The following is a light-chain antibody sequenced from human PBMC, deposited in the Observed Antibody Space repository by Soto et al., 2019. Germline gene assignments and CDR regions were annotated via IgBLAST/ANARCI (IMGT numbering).Light chain of an antibody. V-gene: IGLV2-14*01. Sequence: SLLTQPASVYGSPGQSITISCPGTSSDVGGYNYVSWYQQHPGKAPKLMIYDVSNRPSGVSNRFSGSKSGNTASLTISGLQAEDEADYYCSSYTSSRAYVFGTGTKVTVL. CDR2: DVS. CDR3: SSYTSSRAYV. CDR1: SSDVGGYNY. J-gene: IGLJ1*01.